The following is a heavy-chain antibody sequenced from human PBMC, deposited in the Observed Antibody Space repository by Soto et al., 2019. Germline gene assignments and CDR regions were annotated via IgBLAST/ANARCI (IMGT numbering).Heavy chain of an antibody. CDR1: GYTFTGNY. J-gene: IGHJ5*02. Sequence: ASVKVSCKASGYTFTGNYIHWVRQAPGQGLEWMGWVNPDNGGTTSAEKFQGRVTMTRDTSVTTAYMELRSLRSDDTAVYYCARVRLTYYYDSSGQNWFDPWGQGTLVTVSS. D-gene: IGHD3-22*01. V-gene: IGHV1-2*02. CDR2: VNPDNGGT. CDR3: ARVRLTYYYDSSGQNWFDP.